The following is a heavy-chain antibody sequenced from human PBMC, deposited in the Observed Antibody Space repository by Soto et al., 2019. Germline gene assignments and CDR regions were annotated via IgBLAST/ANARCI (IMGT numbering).Heavy chain of an antibody. V-gene: IGHV3-48*03. CDR3: ARVPAAKYYYYGMDV. CDR2: ISSSGSTI. J-gene: IGHJ6*02. D-gene: IGHD2-2*01. Sequence: GGSLRLSCAASGFTFSSYEMNWVRQAPGKGLEWVSYISSSGSTIYYADSVKGRFTISRDNAKNSLYLQMNSLRAENTAVYYCARVPAAKYYYYGMDVWGQGTTVTVSS. CDR1: GFTFSSYE.